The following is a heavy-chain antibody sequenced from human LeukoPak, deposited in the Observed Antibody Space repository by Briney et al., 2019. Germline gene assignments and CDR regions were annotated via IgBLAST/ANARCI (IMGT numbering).Heavy chain of an antibody. V-gene: IGHV4-59*08. CDR1: GGSISSYY. CDR2: IYYSGST. CDR3: ARLSGYSSSLPIDY. J-gene: IGHJ4*02. D-gene: IGHD6-13*01. Sequence: SGTLSLTCTVSGGSISSYYWSWIRQPPGKGLEWIGYIYYSGSTNYNPSLKSRVTISVDTSKNQFSLKLSSVTAADTAVYYCARLSGYSSSLPIDYWGQGTLVTVSS.